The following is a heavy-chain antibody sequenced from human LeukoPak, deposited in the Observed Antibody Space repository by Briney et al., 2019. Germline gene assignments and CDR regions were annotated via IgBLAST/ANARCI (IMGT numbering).Heavy chain of an antibody. Sequence: GESLKISCKGSGYSFTNYWIAWVRQMPGKGLEWMGIIYPGDSDTRYSPSFQGQVTISADKSISTAYLQWSSLKASDTAMYYCARRTGFAAALYYFDYWGQGTPVTVSS. V-gene: IGHV5-51*01. D-gene: IGHD6-13*01. CDR2: IYPGDSDT. CDR3: ARRTGFAAALYYFDY. J-gene: IGHJ4*02. CDR1: GYSFTNYW.